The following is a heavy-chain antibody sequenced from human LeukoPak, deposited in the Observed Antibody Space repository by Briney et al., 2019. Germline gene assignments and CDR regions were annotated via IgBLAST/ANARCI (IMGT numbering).Heavy chain of an antibody. V-gene: IGHV3-21*01. CDR2: ISSSSSYI. CDR3: AREVVADDFWSGYYLGYGMDV. J-gene: IGHJ6*02. D-gene: IGHD3-3*01. Sequence: GGSLRLSCAASGFTFSSYSMNWVRQAPGKGLEWVSSISSSSSYIYYADSVKGRSTISRDNAKNSLYLQMNSLRAEDTAVYYCAREVVADDFWSGYYLGYGMDVWGQGTTVTVSS. CDR1: GFTFSSYS.